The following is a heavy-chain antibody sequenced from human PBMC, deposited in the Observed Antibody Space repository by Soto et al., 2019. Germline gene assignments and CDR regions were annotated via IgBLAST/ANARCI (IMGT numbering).Heavy chain of an antibody. V-gene: IGHV3-30*18. J-gene: IGHJ6*02. CDR1: GFTFSSYG. Sequence: QVQLVESGEGVVQPGRSLRLSCAASGFTFSSYGMHWVRQAPGKGLEWVAVISYDGSNKYYADSVKGRFTISRDNSKNTLYLQMNSLRAEDTAVYYCAKDRRPNYYYGMDVWGQGTTVTVSS. CDR2: ISYDGSNK. CDR3: AKDRRPNYYYGMDV. D-gene: IGHD6-25*01.